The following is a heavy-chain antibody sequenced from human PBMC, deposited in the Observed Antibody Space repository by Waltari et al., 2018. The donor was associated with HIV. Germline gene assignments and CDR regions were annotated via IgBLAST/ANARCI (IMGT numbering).Heavy chain of an antibody. J-gene: IGHJ6*02. Sequence: SLTCAVYGGSFSGYYWSWIRQPPGKGLEWIGEINHSGSTNYNPSLKSRVTISVDTSKNQFSLKLSSVTAADTAVYYCARGQTTVTRWYGMDVWGQGTTVTVSS. V-gene: IGHV4-34*01. CDR3: ARGQTTVTRWYGMDV. CDR2: INHSGST. CDR1: GGSFSGYY. D-gene: IGHD4-4*01.